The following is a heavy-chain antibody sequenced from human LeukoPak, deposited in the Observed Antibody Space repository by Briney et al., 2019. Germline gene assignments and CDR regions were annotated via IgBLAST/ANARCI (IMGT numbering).Heavy chain of an antibody. J-gene: IGHJ4*02. CDR1: GGTFSSYA. V-gene: IGHV1-69*13. CDR3: ARGQTYYYDSSGYYPFDY. D-gene: IGHD3-22*01. Sequence: ASVKVSCKASGGTFSSYAISWVRQAPGQGLEWMGGIIPIFGIANYAQKFQGRVTITADESTSTAYMGLSSLRSEDTAVYYCARGQTYYYDSSGYYPFDYWGQGTLVTVSS. CDR2: IIPIFGIA.